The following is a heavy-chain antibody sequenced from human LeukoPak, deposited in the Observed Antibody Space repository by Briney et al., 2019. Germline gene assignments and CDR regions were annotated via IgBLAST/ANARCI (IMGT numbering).Heavy chain of an antibody. D-gene: IGHD5-12*01. V-gene: IGHV3-49*04. J-gene: IGHJ4*02. Sequence: GGSLRLSCAASGFIFTNYFMSWVRQAPGKGLEWVGFIRSKAYGGTTEYAASVKGRFTISRDDSKSIAYLQMNSLKTEDTAVYYCTRGSWIYDYWGQGTLVTVSS. CDR1: GFIFTNYF. CDR3: TRGSWIYDY. CDR2: IRSKAYGGTT.